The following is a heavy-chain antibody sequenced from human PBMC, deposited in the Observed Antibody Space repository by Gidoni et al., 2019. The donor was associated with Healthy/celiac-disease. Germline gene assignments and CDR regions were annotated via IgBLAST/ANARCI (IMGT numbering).Heavy chain of an antibody. J-gene: IGHJ5*02. Sequence: QVQLVQSGAEVKKPGSSVKVSCKASGGPFSSYTISWVRPAPGQGLEWMGRIIPILGIANYAQKFQGRVTITADKSTSTAYMELSSLRSEDTAVYYCARGQTATTRWFDPWGQGTLVTVSS. CDR2: IIPILGIA. V-gene: IGHV1-69*02. CDR3: ARGQTATTRWFDP. CDR1: GGPFSSYT. D-gene: IGHD2-21*02.